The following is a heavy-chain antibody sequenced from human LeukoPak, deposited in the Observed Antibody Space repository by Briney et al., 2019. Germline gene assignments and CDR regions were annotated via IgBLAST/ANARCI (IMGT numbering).Heavy chain of an antibody. CDR3: ARGPNSNWSGLDF. J-gene: IGHJ4*02. D-gene: IGHD6-6*01. V-gene: IGHV3-74*01. Sequence: PGGSLRLSCAASGFTFSSYWMNWARQAPGKGLVWVSRISPTGSTTSYADSVKGRFTVSRDNAKNTLYLQVNNPRAEDTAVYYCARGPNSNWSGLDFWGQGTLLTVSS. CDR1: GFTFSSYW. CDR2: ISPTGSTT.